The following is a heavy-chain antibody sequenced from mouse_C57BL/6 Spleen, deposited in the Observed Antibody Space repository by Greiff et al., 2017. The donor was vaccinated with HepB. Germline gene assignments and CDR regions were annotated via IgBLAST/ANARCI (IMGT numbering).Heavy chain of an antibody. D-gene: IGHD1-1*01. V-gene: IGHV1-53*01. CDR1: GYTFTSYW. CDR3: ARGVYYVGYYAMDY. J-gene: IGHJ4*01. CDR2: INPSNGGT. Sequence: QVQLQQPGTELVKPGASVKLSCKASGYTFTSYWMHWVKQRPGQGLEWIGNINPSNGGTNYNEKFKSKATLTVDKSSSPADMQLSSLTSEDSAVYYCARGVYYVGYYAMDYWGQGTSVTVAS.